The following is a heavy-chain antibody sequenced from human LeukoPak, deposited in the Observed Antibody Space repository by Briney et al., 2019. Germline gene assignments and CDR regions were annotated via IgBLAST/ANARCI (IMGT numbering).Heavy chain of an antibody. CDR1: GGSISSSSYY. Sequence: SETLSLTCTVSGGSISSSSYYWGWIRQPPGKGLEWIGSIYYSGSTYYNPSLKSRVTISVDTSKNQFSLKLSSVTAADTAVYYCAVYYSSSSGNWFDPWGQGTLVTVSP. V-gene: IGHV4-39*07. J-gene: IGHJ5*02. CDR2: IYYSGST. D-gene: IGHD6-6*01. CDR3: AVYYSSSSGNWFDP.